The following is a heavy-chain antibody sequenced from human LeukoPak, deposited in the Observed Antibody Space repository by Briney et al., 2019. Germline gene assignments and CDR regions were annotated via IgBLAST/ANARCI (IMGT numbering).Heavy chain of an antibody. CDR3: ARMCPYYDILTGYSPVYFDY. CDR2: IYYSGST. Sequence: SETLSLTCTVSGGSISSSSYYWGWIRQPPGKGLEWIGSIYYSGSTYYNPSLKSRVTISVDTSKNQFSLKLSSVTAADTAVYYCARMCPYYDILTGYSPVYFDYWGQGTLVTVSS. V-gene: IGHV4-39*07. J-gene: IGHJ4*02. D-gene: IGHD3-9*01. CDR1: GGSISSSSYY.